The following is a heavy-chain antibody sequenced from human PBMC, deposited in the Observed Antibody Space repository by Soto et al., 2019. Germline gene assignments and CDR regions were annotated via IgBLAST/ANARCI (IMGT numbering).Heavy chain of an antibody. Sequence: GASVKVSCKASGYTFTSYYMHWVRQAPGQGLEWMGIINPSGGSTSYAQKFQGRVTITADESTSTAYMELSSLRSEDTAVYYCARDYDFWSGYSRYYYYYGMDVWGQGTTVTVSS. J-gene: IGHJ6*02. D-gene: IGHD3-3*01. V-gene: IGHV1-46*01. CDR2: INPSGGST. CDR1: GYTFTSYY. CDR3: ARDYDFWSGYSRYYYYYGMDV.